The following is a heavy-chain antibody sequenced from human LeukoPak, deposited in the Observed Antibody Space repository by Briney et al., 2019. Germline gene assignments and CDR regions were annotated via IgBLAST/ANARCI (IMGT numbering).Heavy chain of an antibody. CDR2: INQDGSEQ. Sequence: GGSLRLSCAASGFTFSSYAMSWVRQAPGKGLEWVASINQDGSEQYYVDSLKGRFTISRDNAKNSLYLQMNSLRADDTAVYYCARDLKWELRQFDYWGQGTLVTVSS. CDR3: ARDLKWELRQFDY. J-gene: IGHJ4*02. V-gene: IGHV3-7*01. D-gene: IGHD1-26*01. CDR1: GFTFSSYA.